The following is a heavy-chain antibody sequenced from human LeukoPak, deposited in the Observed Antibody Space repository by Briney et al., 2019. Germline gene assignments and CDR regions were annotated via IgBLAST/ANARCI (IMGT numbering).Heavy chain of an antibody. V-gene: IGHV3-48*01. CDR3: ARYRSGGSRGFDY. Sequence: PGGSLRLSCAASGFAFSGYSLNWVRQAPGKGLEWVSYISGSSSTIYYVDSVKDRFTISRDNAKKSLYLQMNSLRAEDTAVYYCARYRSGGSRGFDYWGQGTLVTVSS. D-gene: IGHD6-19*01. CDR1: GFAFSGYS. J-gene: IGHJ4*02. CDR2: ISGSSSTI.